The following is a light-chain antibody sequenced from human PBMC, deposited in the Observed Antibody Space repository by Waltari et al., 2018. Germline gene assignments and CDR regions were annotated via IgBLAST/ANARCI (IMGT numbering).Light chain of an antibody. CDR2: SSN. Sequence: QSVLTQPPSASGTPGQRVAISCSGSSFNIGSNTVNWYQHLPGTAPRLLLYSSNQRPSGVPNRFSGSKSGTSASLAISGLQSEDEASYYCAAWDDSLNGVVFGGGTKLTVL. J-gene: IGLJ2*01. CDR3: AAWDDSLNGVV. V-gene: IGLV1-44*01. CDR1: SFNIGSNT.